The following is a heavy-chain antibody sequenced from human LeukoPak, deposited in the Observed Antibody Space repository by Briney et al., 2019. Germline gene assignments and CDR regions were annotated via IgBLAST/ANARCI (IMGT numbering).Heavy chain of an antibody. J-gene: IGHJ4*02. Sequence: GESLKISCKGSGYSFTSYWIGWVCQMPGKGLEWMGIIYPGDSDTRYGPSFQGQVTISADKSISTAYLQSTNLNTSDTAIHYCARLYSSSWSHDFDYWGQGTLVTVSS. CDR1: GYSFTSYW. D-gene: IGHD6-13*01. CDR3: ARLYSSSWSHDFDY. CDR2: IYPGDSDT. V-gene: IGHV5-51*01.